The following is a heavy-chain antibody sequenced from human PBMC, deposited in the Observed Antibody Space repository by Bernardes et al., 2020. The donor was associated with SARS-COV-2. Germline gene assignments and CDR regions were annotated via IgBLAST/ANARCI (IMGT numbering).Heavy chain of an antibody. J-gene: IGHJ4*02. Sequence: SETLSLTCTVSGGSVSSGSYHWSWIRQPPGKGLEWIGYIYGGSTNYSPSLKSRVTISVDTSKNQFSLALSSVTAADTAVYYCAHYPAGSGQGYWGPGTLVTVSS. CDR1: GGSVSSGSYH. CDR2: IYGGST. CDR3: AHYPAGSGQGY. D-gene: IGHD3-10*01. V-gene: IGHV4-61*01.